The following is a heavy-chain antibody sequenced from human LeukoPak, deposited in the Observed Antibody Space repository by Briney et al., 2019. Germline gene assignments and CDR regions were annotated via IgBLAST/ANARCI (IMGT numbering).Heavy chain of an antibody. D-gene: IGHD5-18*01. CDR2: FSGSGGST. J-gene: IGHJ4*02. CDR3: AKDPGYSYGPHYYFDY. V-gene: IGHV3-23*01. Sequence: GGSLRPPCGAFGFPFSSYAMSWVRQAPGKGLEGGSAFSGSGGSTYYADSVKGRFTISRDHSKNTLYLQMNSLRAEDTAVYYCAKDPGYSYGPHYYFDYWGQGTLVTVSS. CDR1: GFPFSSYA.